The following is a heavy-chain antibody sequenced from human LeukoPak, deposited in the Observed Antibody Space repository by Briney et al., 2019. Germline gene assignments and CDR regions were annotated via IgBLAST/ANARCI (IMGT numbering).Heavy chain of an antibody. D-gene: IGHD6-19*01. CDR3: ARESLAVAGTFY. J-gene: IGHJ4*02. V-gene: IGHV3-33*01. CDR2: IWNYGSNK. Sequence: WXRXXXXXXXXXLAVIWNYGSNKYYADSGKGRFTIYRDSSKNRLYMQMSSLRVEDTAVYYCARESLAVAGTFYWGQGTLVTVSS.